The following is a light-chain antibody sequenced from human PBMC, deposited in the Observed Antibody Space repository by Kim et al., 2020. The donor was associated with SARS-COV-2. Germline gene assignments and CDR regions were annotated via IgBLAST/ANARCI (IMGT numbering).Light chain of an antibody. CDR2: DVN. CDR3: CSYAGSYTWV. CDR1: SRDVGGFDF. J-gene: IGLJ2*01. V-gene: IGLV2-11*01. Sequence: QSVTISCTGTSRDVGGFDFVSWYQQHPGKAPKLMIYDVNKRPSGVPDRFSGSKSDNTASLTISGLQAEDDADYYCCSYAGSYTWVFGGGTQLTVL.